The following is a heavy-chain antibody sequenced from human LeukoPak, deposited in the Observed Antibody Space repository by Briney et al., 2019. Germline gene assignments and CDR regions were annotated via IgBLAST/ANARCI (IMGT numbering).Heavy chain of an antibody. Sequence: PSETLSLTCTVSGGSISSHYWSWIRQPPGKGLGWIGYIYYSGTTNYNPSLKSRVTISVDTSKNQFSLKLSSVTAADTAVYYCARGVYIAAAQYGYWGQGTLVTVSS. V-gene: IGHV4-59*11. J-gene: IGHJ4*02. D-gene: IGHD6-13*01. CDR3: ARGVYIAAAQYGY. CDR2: IYYSGTT. CDR1: GGSISSHY.